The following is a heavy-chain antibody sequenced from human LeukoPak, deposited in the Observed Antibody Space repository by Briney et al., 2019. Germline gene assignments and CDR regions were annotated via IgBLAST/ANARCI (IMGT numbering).Heavy chain of an antibody. V-gene: IGHV4-34*01. CDR3: ARGYDSSGYYGDDFDY. Sequence: SETLSLTCAVYGGSFSGYYWSWIRQPPGEGLEWIGEINHSGSTNYNPSLKSRVTISVDTSKNQFSLELGSVTAADTAVYYCARGYDSSGYYGDDFDYWGQGTLVTVSS. CDR1: GGSFSGYY. CDR2: INHSGST. D-gene: IGHD3-22*01. J-gene: IGHJ4*02.